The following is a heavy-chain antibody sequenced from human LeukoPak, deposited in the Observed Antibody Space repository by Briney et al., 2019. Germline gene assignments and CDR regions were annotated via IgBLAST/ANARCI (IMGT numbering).Heavy chain of an antibody. Sequence: AGGSLRLSCAASGFTFSSYSMNWVRHAPGEGLEWVSSIRSSSSYIYYADSVKGRFTIARDNSTNTLYIQMNSLRSEDTAVYYCARDNSVRDEAWWVNPWGQGTLVT. D-gene: IGHD5-24*01. CDR1: GFTFSSYS. V-gene: IGHV3-21*04. CDR3: ARDNSVRDEAWWVNP. J-gene: IGHJ5*01. CDR2: IRSSSSYI.